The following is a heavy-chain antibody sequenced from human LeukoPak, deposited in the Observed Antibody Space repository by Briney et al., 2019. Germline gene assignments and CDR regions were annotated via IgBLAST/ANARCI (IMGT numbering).Heavy chain of an antibody. CDR2: ISSSSSTI. J-gene: IGHJ4*02. D-gene: IGHD3-3*01. Sequence: GGSLRLSCAASGFTFSSYSMNWVRQAPGKGLEWDSYISSSSSTIYYADSVKGRFTISRDNAKNSLYLQMNSLRDEDTAVYYCALGGYYDFWSGLDYWGQGTLVTVSS. CDR1: GFTFSSYS. CDR3: ALGGYYDFWSGLDY. V-gene: IGHV3-48*02.